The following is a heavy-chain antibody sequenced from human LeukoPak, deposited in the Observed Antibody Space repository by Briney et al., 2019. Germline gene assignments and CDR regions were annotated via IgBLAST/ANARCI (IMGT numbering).Heavy chain of an antibody. CDR1: GFTFSSYG. CDR3: ASGAVTTGDFDC. D-gene: IGHD4-17*01. V-gene: IGHV3-33*01. Sequence: GGSLRLSCAASGFTFSSYGMHWVRQAPGKGLEWVAVIWYDGSNKYYADSVKGRFTISRDNSKNTLYLQMNSLRAEDTAVYYCASGAVTTGDFDCWGQGTLVTVSS. J-gene: IGHJ4*02. CDR2: IWYDGSNK.